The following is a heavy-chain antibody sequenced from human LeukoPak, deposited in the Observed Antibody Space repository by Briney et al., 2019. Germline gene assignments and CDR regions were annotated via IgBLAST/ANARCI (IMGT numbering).Heavy chain of an antibody. D-gene: IGHD6-6*01. CDR1: GFTFSSYA. CDR3: ARVAARSLYYYYYYMDV. J-gene: IGHJ6*03. CDR2: ISYDGSNK. Sequence: PGGSLRLSCAASGFTFSSYAMHWVRQAPGKGLEWVAVISYDGSNKYYADSVKGRFTIPRDNSKNTLYLQMNSLRAEDTAVYHCARVAARSLYYYYYYMDVWGKGTTVTVSS. V-gene: IGHV3-30*04.